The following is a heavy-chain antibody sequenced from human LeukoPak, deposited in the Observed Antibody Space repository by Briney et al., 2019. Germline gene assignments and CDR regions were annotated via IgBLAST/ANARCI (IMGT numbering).Heavy chain of an antibody. V-gene: IGHV1-69*05. CDR1: GGTFTSYA. Sequence: SVKVSCKASGGTFTSYAISWVRQAPGQGLEWMGGIIPIFGTANYAQKFQGRVTITTDESTSTAYMELSSLRSEDTAVYYCARAQGYCSGGSCPSYYYYYMDVWGKGTTVTVSS. CDR2: IIPIFGTA. J-gene: IGHJ6*03. CDR3: ARAQGYCSGGSCPSYYYYYMDV. D-gene: IGHD2-15*01.